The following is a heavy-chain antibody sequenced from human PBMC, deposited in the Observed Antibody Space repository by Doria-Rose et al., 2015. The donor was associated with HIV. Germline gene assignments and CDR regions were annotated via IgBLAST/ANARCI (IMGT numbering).Heavy chain of an antibody. Sequence: QVTLKESGPVLVKPTETLTLTCTVSGVSLSSPGMGVSWIRQPPGKALEWLAQNFSDDERSYKTSLKSRLTISRGTSKSQVVLTMTDMDPVDTATYYCARIKSSRWYHKYYFDFWGQGTLVIVSA. V-gene: IGHV2-26*01. CDR3: ARIKSSRWYHKYYFDF. CDR2: NFSDDER. CDR1: GVSLSSPGMG. J-gene: IGHJ4*02. D-gene: IGHD6-13*01.